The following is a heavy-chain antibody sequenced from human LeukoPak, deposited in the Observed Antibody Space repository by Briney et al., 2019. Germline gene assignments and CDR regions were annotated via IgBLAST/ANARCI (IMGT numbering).Heavy chain of an antibody. Sequence: GRSLRLSCAASGFTFSSYAMHWVRQAPGKGLEWVAVISYDGSNKYYADSVKGRFTISRDNSKNTLYLQMNSLRAEDTAVYYCARLGDSAHWGQGTLVTVSS. V-gene: IGHV3-30-3*01. CDR3: ARLGDSAH. CDR1: GFTFSSYA. D-gene: IGHD2-21*01. CDR2: ISYDGSNK. J-gene: IGHJ4*02.